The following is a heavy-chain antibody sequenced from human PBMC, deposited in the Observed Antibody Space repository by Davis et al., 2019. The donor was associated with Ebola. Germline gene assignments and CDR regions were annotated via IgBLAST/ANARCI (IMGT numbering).Heavy chain of an antibody. Sequence: GESLKISCAGSGFTFSSYAMSWVRQAPGKGLEWVSAISGTTGNTYYADSVKGRFTISRDNAKNSLYLQMNSLRAEDTAVYYCARGYYDFWSGYYSYYGMDVWGQGTTVTVSS. CDR3: ARGYYDFWSGYYSYYGMDV. CDR1: GFTFSSYA. CDR2: ISGTTGNT. D-gene: IGHD3-3*01. V-gene: IGHV3-23*01. J-gene: IGHJ6*02.